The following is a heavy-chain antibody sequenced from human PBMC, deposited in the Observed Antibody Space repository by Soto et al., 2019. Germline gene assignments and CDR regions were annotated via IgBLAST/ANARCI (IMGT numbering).Heavy chain of an antibody. CDR1: GFTFSNYY. D-gene: IGHD6-19*01. V-gene: IGHV3-11*06. CDR3: ARETVAPDQGGGY. Sequence: QVQLVESGGGLVKPGGSLRLSCVASGFTFSNYYMSWIRQAPGKGLEWVSYITSSSIYTHYTDSVRGRFTISRDNAKNSLYLQMNSLRAEDTAVYYCARETVAPDQGGGYWGQGTLVTVSS. J-gene: IGHJ4*02. CDR2: ITSSSIYT.